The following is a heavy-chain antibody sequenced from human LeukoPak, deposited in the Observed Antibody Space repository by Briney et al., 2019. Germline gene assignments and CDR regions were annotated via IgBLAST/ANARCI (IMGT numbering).Heavy chain of an antibody. D-gene: IGHD6-13*01. CDR2: ISNNGGSK. CDR3: VKGGYSSSWSLFDY. V-gene: IGHV3-64D*06. Sequence: QPGGSLRLSCSASGFTFISYAIHWVRQAPGKGLEYVSGISNNGGSKYYADSVKGRFTISRDNSKNTLYLQMSSLRAEDTAVYYCVKGGYSSSWSLFDYWGQGTLVTVSS. J-gene: IGHJ4*02. CDR1: GFTFISYA.